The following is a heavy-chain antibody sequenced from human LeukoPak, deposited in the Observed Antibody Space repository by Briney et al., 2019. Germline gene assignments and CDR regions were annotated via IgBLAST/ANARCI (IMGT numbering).Heavy chain of an antibody. Sequence: HPGRSLRLSCAASGFTFSSNWMHWVRQAPGKGLVWVSRIKGDGSSTSYADSVKGRFTISRDNAKNTLFLQMNSLRAEDTAVYYCVRDGVGAPPFDYWGQGTLVTVSS. V-gene: IGHV3-74*01. J-gene: IGHJ4*02. CDR3: VRDGVGAPPFDY. D-gene: IGHD1-26*01. CDR1: GFTFSSNW. CDR2: IKGDGSST.